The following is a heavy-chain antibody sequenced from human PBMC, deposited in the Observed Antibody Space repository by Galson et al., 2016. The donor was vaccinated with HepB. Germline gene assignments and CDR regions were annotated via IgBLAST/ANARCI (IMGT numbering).Heavy chain of an antibody. V-gene: IGHV3-21*01. CDR1: GFTFNSYN. J-gene: IGHJ6*02. CDR2: ISSSSNYI. Sequence: SLRLSCAASGFTFNSYNMYWVRQAPGKGLEWVSSISSSSNYIYYADSVKGRFAISRDNSKNSLYLQMNSLRAEDTALYYCARGPYDSSGYGSTTTYYYYGLDVWGQGTTVTVSS. CDR3: ARGPYDSSGYGSTTTYYYYGLDV. D-gene: IGHD3-22*01.